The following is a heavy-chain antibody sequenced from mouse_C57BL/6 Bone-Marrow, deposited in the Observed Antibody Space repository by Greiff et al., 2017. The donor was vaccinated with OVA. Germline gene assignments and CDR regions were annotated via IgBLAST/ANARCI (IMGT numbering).Heavy chain of an antibody. CDR3: ECDDGRSYRYFEG. J-gene: IGHJ1*03. CDR2: INPNYGTT. V-gene: IGHV1-39*01. Sequence: EVQLQHSGPELVKPGASVKISCKASGYSFTDYNMNWVKQSNGKSLEWIGVINPNYGTTSYNQKFKGKATLTVDQSSSTAYMQLNSLTSEDSAVYYGECDDGRSYRYFEGWGTGTTVTVAA. CDR1: GYSFTDYN. D-gene: IGHD1-1*01.